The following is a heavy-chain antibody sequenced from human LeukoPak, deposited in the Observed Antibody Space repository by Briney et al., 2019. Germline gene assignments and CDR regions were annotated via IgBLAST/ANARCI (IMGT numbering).Heavy chain of an antibody. D-gene: IGHD1-26*01. CDR2: ISGSGGST. V-gene: IGHV3-23*01. Sequence: GGSLRLSCAASGFTFSSYAMSWVRQAPGKGLEWVSAISGSGGSTYYADSVKGRFTISRDNSKNTLYLQMDSLRAEDTAVYYYAKDPYSRVGATECFDYWGQGTLVTAS. CDR3: AKDPYSRVGATECFDY. CDR1: GFTFSSYA. J-gene: IGHJ4*02.